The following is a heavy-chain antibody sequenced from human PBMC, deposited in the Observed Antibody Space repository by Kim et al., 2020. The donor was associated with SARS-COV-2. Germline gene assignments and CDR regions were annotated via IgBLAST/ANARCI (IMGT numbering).Heavy chain of an antibody. CDR3: ARDRGNGFGLLHDY. J-gene: IGHJ4*02. Sequence: QKFQGRVTMTRDTSTSTVYMELSSLRSEDTAVYYCARDRGNGFGLLHDYWGQGTLVTVSS. D-gene: IGHD1-1*01. V-gene: IGHV1-46*01.